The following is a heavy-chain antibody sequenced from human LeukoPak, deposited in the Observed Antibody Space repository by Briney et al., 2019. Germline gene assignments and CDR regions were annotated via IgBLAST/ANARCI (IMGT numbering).Heavy chain of an antibody. J-gene: IGHJ4*02. V-gene: IGHV1-69*05. CDR1: GGTFSSYA. CDR3: ARDHSRGSGWYEPDYFDY. D-gene: IGHD6-19*01. CDR2: IIPIFGTA. Sequence: ASVKVSCKASGGTFSSYAISWVRQAPGQGLEWMGGIIPIFGTANYAQKFQDRVTITTDESTSTAYMELSSLRSEDTAVYYCARDHSRGSGWYEPDYFDYWGQGTLVTVSS.